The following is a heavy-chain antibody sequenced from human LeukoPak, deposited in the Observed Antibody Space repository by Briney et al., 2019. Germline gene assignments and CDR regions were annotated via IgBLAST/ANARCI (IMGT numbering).Heavy chain of an antibody. CDR1: GFTFDDYA. CDR2: ISWNSGSI. J-gene: IGHJ6*02. V-gene: IGHV3-9*01. Sequence: GGSLRLSCAASGFTFDDYAMHWVRQAPGKGLEWVSGISWNSGSIGYADSVKGRFTISRDNAKNSLYLQMNSLRAEDTALYYCAKDEYYYDSNYYYGMDVWGQGTTVTVSS. CDR3: AKDEYYYDSNYYYGMDV. D-gene: IGHD3-22*01.